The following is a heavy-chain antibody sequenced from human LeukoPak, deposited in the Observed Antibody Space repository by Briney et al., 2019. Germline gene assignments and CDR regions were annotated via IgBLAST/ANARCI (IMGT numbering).Heavy chain of an antibody. CDR2: ISGSGGST. J-gene: IGHJ4*02. CDR3: AKKPWIQLWSPFDY. V-gene: IGHV3-23*01. D-gene: IGHD5-18*01. Sequence: GGSLRLSCAASGFTFSSYAMSWVRQAPGKGLEWVSAISGSGGSTYYADSVKGRFTISRDNSKNTLYLQMNSLGAEDTAVYYCAKKPWIQLWSPFDYWGQGTLVTVSS. CDR1: GFTFSSYA.